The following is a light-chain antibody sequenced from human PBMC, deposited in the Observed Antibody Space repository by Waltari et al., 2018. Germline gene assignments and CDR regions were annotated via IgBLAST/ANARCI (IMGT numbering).Light chain of an antibody. J-gene: IGKJ2*01. Sequence: DIQMTQSPSTLSASVGDRVTISCRASQSVGTWLAWYQHKPGKAPKLLIYMASSLESGVPSRFSGSGSGTEFTLTISGLQPDDFATYSCQQYSSFSTFGQGTKV. CDR2: MAS. CDR1: QSVGTW. CDR3: QQYSSFST. V-gene: IGKV1-5*03.